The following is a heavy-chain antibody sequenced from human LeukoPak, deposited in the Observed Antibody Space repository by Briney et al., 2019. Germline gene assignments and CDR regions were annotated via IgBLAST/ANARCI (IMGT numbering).Heavy chain of an antibody. Sequence: KSSETLSLTCTVSYGSITSYYWSWLRQPPGKGLEWIGYIYYSGITNYDPSLKSRVTISVDTSKNQFSLKLSSVTAADTAVYYCTRSVDISGYYYAGGWGQGTLVTVSS. CDR1: YGSITSYY. D-gene: IGHD3-22*01. CDR3: TRSVDISGYYYAGG. V-gene: IGHV4-59*01. J-gene: IGHJ4*02. CDR2: IYYSGIT.